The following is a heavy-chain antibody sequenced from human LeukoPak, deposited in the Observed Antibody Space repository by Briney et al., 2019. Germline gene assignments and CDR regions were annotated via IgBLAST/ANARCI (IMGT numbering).Heavy chain of an antibody. CDR2: TYYRSKWYN. V-gene: IGHV6-1*01. J-gene: IGHJ2*01. CDR3: ARETAYGYDHWYFDL. Sequence: SQTLSLTCAISGDSVSSNSAAWNWIRQSPSRGLEWLGRTYYRSKWYNDYAVSVKSRITINPDTSKNQFSLKLSSVTAADTAVYYCARETAYGYDHWYFDLWGRGTLVTVSS. CDR1: GDSVSSNSAA. D-gene: IGHD5-12*01.